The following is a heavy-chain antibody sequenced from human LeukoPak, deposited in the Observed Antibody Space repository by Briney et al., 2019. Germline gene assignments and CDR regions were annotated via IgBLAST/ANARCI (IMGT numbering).Heavy chain of an antibody. CDR2: ISDSAGST. D-gene: IGHD2-15*01. J-gene: IGHJ4*02. CDR1: GFTFSSYG. CDR3: ARERINCRGDCYDY. Sequence: GGSLRLSCAASGFTFSSYGMSWVRQAPGKGLEWVSAISDSAGSTYYADSLKGRFTTSRDDAKNSLYLQMNSLKADDTAVYYCARERINCRGDCYDYWGQGTLVTVSS. V-gene: IGHV3-23*01.